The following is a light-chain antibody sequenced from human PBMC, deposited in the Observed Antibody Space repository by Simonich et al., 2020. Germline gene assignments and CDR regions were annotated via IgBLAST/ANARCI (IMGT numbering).Light chain of an antibody. Sequence: DIVMTQSPDSLAVSLGERATINCKSSQSVLYSSNNKNYLAWYQQKPGQPPKLLIYWASTRESGVPDRFSGSGSGTDFTPTISRLEPEDFAVYYCQQYGSSPPTFGQGTKVEIK. CDR1: QSVLYSSNNKNY. J-gene: IGKJ1*01. CDR3: QQYGSSPPT. CDR2: WAS. V-gene: IGKV4-1*01.